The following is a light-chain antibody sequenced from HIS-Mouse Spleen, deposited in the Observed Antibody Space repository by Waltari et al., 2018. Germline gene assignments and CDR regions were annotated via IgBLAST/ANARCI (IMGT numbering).Light chain of an antibody. J-gene: IGLJ2*01. Sequence: SYELTQPPSVSVSPGQTARITCSGDALPKKYAYWYQQKSGQAPVLVLYEDSKRPAGIPDGFSGSSSGTMATLTISGAQLEDEADYYWYSTDSSGNHRVFGGGTKLTVL. CDR2: EDS. CDR1: ALPKKY. V-gene: IGLV3-10*01. CDR3: YSTDSSGNHRV.